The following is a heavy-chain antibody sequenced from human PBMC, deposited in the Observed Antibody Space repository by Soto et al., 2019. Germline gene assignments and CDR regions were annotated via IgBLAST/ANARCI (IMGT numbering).Heavy chain of an antibody. J-gene: IGHJ6*02. CDR2: IYYSGST. Sequence: QVQLQESGPGLVKPSQTLSLTCTVSGGSISRGGYYWSWIRQHPGKGLEWIGYIYYSGSTYYNPSLTSRVTISVDTSKNQFSLKLSSVTAADTAVYYCARGNGIGTSYGMDVWGQGTTVTVSS. CDR3: ARGNGIGTSYGMDV. D-gene: IGHD1-1*01. CDR1: GGSISRGGYY. V-gene: IGHV4-31*03.